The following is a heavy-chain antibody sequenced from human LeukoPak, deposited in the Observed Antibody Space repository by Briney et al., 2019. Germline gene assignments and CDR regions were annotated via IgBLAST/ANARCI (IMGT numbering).Heavy chain of an antibody. J-gene: IGHJ4*02. V-gene: IGHV1-18*01. D-gene: IGHD1-14*01. Sequence: GASVKVSCRASGYNFSAYGMTWVRQAPGQGLEWMGWVTSDNRDTKYAPKFQGRVTMTTDMSSTTAYMELRSLRSDDTAVYYCARGSHEYRNDYWGQGTLVTVSS. CDR2: VTSDNRDT. CDR3: ARGSHEYRNDY. CDR1: GYNFSAYG.